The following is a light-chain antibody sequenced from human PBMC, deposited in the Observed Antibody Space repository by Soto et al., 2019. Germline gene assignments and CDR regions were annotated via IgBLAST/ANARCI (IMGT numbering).Light chain of an antibody. CDR2: WAS. V-gene: IGKV4-1*01. Sequence: DIVMTQSPDSLAVSLCERATINCKSSQSVLYSSNNKNYLAWYQQKPRQPPKLLIYWASTRESGVPDRFSGSGSGTDFTLTISSLQAEDVAVYYCQQYYSTPLAFGQGTKVEIK. CDR3: QQYYSTPLA. J-gene: IGKJ1*01. CDR1: QSVLYSSNNKNY.